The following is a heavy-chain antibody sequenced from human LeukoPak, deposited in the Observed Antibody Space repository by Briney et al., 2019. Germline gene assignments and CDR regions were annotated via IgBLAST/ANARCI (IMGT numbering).Heavy chain of an antibody. V-gene: IGHV3-48*01. CDR3: ARGYPLAVPGSGGMDV. Sequence: GALRLSCAASGFTFSSYSMNWVRQAPGKGLEWVSYISSSSSTIYYADSVRGRFTISRDNAKNSLYLQMNSLRAEDTAVYYCARGYPLAVPGSGGMDVWGQGTTVTVSS. CDR2: ISSSSSTI. D-gene: IGHD6-19*01. J-gene: IGHJ6*02. CDR1: GFTFSSYS.